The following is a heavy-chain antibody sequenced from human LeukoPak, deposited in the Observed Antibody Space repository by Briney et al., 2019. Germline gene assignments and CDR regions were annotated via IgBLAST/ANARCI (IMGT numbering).Heavy chain of an antibody. D-gene: IGHD3-10*01. J-gene: IGHJ5*02. V-gene: IGHV1-46*01. CDR1: GYTFSDYY. CDR2: INPTGTTT. Sequence: GASVKVSCKTSGYTFSDYYIHWIRQAPGQGLEWVGLINPTGTTTLYAQKFQGRVTLTRDMSTSTDYMELRSPKSEDTAVYYCARDNSVGDIAWWFDPWGQGTLVTVSS. CDR3: ARDNSVGDIAWWFDP.